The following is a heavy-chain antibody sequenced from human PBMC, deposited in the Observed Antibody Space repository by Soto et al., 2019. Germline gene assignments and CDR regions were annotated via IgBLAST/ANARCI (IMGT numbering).Heavy chain of an antibody. CDR2: INSDGSST. CDR1: GFTFSSYS. D-gene: IGHD6-25*01. Sequence: GGSLRLSCAASGFTFSSYSMHWVRQAPGKGLVWVSRINSDGSSTSYADSVKGRFTISRDNAKNTLYLQMNSLRAEDTAVYYCARAPTSLSSAYYYYMDVWGKGTTVTVSS. J-gene: IGHJ6*03. V-gene: IGHV3-74*01. CDR3: ARAPTSLSSAYYYYMDV.